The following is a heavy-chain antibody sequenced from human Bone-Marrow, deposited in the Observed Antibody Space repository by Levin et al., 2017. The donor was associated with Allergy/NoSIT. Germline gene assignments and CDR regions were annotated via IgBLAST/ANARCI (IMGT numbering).Heavy chain of an antibody. CDR2: IQSNGKT. D-gene: IGHD3-10*01. Sequence: GESLKISCAASGFTFSTYWMHWVRQAPGKGLVWVSRIQSNGKTNYADSVKGRFTITRDNAKNTLYLQMNSLTVEDTAVYYCARDRFYSDSGSNFSWFDPWGQGTLVTVSS. CDR1: GFTFSTYW. J-gene: IGHJ5*02. CDR3: ARDRFYSDSGSNFSWFDP. V-gene: IGHV3-74*01.